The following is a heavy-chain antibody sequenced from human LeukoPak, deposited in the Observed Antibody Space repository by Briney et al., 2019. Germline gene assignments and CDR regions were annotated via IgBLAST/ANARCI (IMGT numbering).Heavy chain of an antibody. CDR3: ARGPVPAAIAGYIFFDY. Sequence: ASVKVSCKASGYTFISYAMHWVRQAPGQRLEWMGWINAGNGNTKYSQKFQGRVTITRDTSASTAYMELSSLRSEDTAVYYCARGPVPAAIAGYIFFDYWGQGTLVTVSS. CDR2: INAGNGNT. V-gene: IGHV1-3*01. D-gene: IGHD2-2*01. CDR1: GYTFISYA. J-gene: IGHJ4*02.